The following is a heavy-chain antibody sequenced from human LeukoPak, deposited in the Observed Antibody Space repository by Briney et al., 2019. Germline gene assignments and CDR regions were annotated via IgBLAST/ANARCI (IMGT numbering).Heavy chain of an antibody. D-gene: IGHD3-22*01. V-gene: IGHV3-74*01. CDR3: ARAPSEIGGYYPEYFRH. Sequence: PGRSLRLSCAASGFTFSSYWMHWVRHAPGKGLVWVSRIKSDGSTNSADSVKGRFTISRDNAKNTLSLQMNSLRAEDTGVYYCARAPSEIGGYYPEYFRHWGQGTLVTVSS. CDR1: GFTFSSYW. J-gene: IGHJ1*01. CDR2: IKSDGST.